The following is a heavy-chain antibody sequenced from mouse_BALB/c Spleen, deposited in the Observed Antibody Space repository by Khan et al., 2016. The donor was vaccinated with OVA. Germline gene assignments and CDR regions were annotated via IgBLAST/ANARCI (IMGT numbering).Heavy chain of an antibody. CDR2: ISSGGTP. J-gene: IGHJ2*01. D-gene: IGHD2-14*01. CDR1: GFTFSSYV. V-gene: IGHV5-6-5*01. Sequence: EVMLVESGGALVKPGGSLKLSCAVSGFTFSSYVMSWVRQTPEKRLEWVASISSGGTPAYPDSLKGRFTISRDNARNIMYLQMSSLRSKDTAMYYCVREAYRYDEYYFDYWGQGTTLTVSS. CDR3: VREAYRYDEYYFDY.